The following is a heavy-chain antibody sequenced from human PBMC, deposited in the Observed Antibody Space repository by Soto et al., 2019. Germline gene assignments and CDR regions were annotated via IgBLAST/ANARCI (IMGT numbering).Heavy chain of an antibody. CDR1: GFTCSSYA. J-gene: IGHJ6*02. CDR3: ARDKSAQYYDFWSGYYGHYYGMDV. D-gene: IGHD3-3*01. Sequence: WWSLRLSCAASGFTCSSYAMHWFRQAPGKGLEWVAVISYDGSNKYYADSVKGRFTISRDNSKNTLYLQMNSLRAEDTAVYYCARDKSAQYYDFWSGYYGHYYGMDVWGQGTTVTVSS. V-gene: IGHV3-30-3*01. CDR2: ISYDGSNK.